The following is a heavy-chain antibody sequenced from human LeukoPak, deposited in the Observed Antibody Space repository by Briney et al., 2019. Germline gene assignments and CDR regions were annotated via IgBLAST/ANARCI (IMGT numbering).Heavy chain of an antibody. CDR2: ISSSSSYI. Sequence: GGSLRLSCAASGFTFSSYSMNWVRQAPGKGLEWVSSISSSSSYIYYADSVKGRFTISRDNAKNSLYLQMNSLRAEDTALYYCARVGYCSSTSCYGYYYYYMDVWGKGTTVTVSS. CDR3: ARVGYCSSTSCYGYYYYYMDV. V-gene: IGHV3-21*04. D-gene: IGHD2-2*03. J-gene: IGHJ6*03. CDR1: GFTFSSYS.